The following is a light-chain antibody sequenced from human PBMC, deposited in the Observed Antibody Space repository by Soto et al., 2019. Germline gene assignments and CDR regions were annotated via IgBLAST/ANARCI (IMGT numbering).Light chain of an antibody. CDR2: DVS. V-gene: IGLV2-14*01. J-gene: IGLJ3*02. CDR1: SSDVGGYDY. Sequence: QSALTQPASVSGSPGQSITISCTGTSSDVGGYDYVSWYQQYPAKAPKLLIYDVSSRPSGVSNRFSGSKSGNTASLTISGLQAEDEADSYCTSYTRSSSPWVFGGGTKLTVL. CDR3: TSYTRSSSPWV.